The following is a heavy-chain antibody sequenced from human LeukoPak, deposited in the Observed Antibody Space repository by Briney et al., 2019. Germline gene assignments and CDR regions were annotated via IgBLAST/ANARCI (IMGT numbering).Heavy chain of an antibody. CDR1: GFTFSDYY. CDR3: ARDGLRRPPTPYCDGDCPLDY. V-gene: IGHV3-11*01. D-gene: IGHD2-21*02. Sequence: GGSLRLSCAASGFTFSDYYMSWIRQAPGKGLEWVSCISCNGSSIYYADSVKGRFTISRDTAKNSVYFKMNILTVEDTAMYYCARDGLRRPPTPYCDGDCPLDYWGQGTLVSVSS. J-gene: IGHJ4*02. CDR2: ISCNGSSI.